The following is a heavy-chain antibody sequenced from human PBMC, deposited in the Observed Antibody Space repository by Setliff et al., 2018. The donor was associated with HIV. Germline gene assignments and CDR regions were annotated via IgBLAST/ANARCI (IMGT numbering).Heavy chain of an antibody. CDR3: ARADNYYYDSGAFKSGLDAFDI. CDR1: GGSISSGSYY. Sequence: SETLSLTCTVSGGSISSGSYYWTWIRQPAGKGLEWIGHISTSGRTNYNPSLMSRLTISVDTSKNQFSLKLSSVTAADTAVYHCARADNYYYDSGAFKSGLDAFDIWGQGTMVTVSS. V-gene: IGHV4-61*09. CDR2: ISTSGRT. D-gene: IGHD3-22*01. J-gene: IGHJ3*02.